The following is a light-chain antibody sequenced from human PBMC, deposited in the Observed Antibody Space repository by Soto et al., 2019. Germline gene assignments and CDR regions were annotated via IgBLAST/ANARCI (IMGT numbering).Light chain of an antibody. Sequence: ETVMTQSPAALSVSPGERATLSCRASQSVSSNVAWYQQTPGQAPRLLLYGASTRAAGIPDRFSGSGSGTEFTLTISSLQSEDFAVYYCQQYNNWPPVTFGQGTRLAIK. V-gene: IGKV3-15*01. CDR3: QQYNNWPPVT. CDR1: QSVSSN. CDR2: GAS. J-gene: IGKJ5*01.